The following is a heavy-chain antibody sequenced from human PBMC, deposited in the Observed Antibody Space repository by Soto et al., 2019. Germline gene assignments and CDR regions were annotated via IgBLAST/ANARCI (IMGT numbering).Heavy chain of an antibody. J-gene: IGHJ5*02. D-gene: IGHD2-21*02. Sequence: SETLSLTCTVSGGSISSGDYYWSWIRQPPGKGLEWIGYIYYSGSTYYNPSLKSRVTISVDTSKNQFSLKLSSVTAADTAVYYCARDHGGNSALSWFDPWGQGTLVTSPQ. CDR2: IYYSGST. CDR1: GGSISSGDYY. CDR3: ARDHGGNSALSWFDP. V-gene: IGHV4-30-4*01.